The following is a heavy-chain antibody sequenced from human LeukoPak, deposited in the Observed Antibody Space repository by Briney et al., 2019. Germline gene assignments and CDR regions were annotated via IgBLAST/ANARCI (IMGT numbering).Heavy chain of an antibody. CDR2: MNPNSGNT. J-gene: IGHJ6*03. V-gene: IGHV1-8*01. Sequence: ASVKVSCKASGYTFTSYDINWVRQATGQGLEWMGWMNPNSGNTGYAQKFEGRVTMTRNTSISTAYMELSSLRSEDTAVYYCARGNSIVGARWSYYYYYMDVWGKGTTVTVSS. CDR3: ARGNSIVGARWSYYYYYMDV. CDR1: GYTFTSYD. D-gene: IGHD1-26*01.